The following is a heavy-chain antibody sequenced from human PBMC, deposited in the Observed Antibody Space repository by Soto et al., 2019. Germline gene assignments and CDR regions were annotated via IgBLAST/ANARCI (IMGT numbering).Heavy chain of an antibody. CDR2: ILYDESDQ. Sequence: RDSCSACGFTFSDYTMHWVRQAPGRGLEWVAIILYDESDQYYSDSVKGRFTISRDNSKNTLYLQMHSLTTEDTAVYYCAKDGTHLWSKQYYFDSWGQGALVTVSS. J-gene: IGHJ4*02. V-gene: IGHV3-30*18. CDR3: AKDGTHLWSKQYYFDS. CDR1: GFTFSDYT. D-gene: IGHD1-26*01.